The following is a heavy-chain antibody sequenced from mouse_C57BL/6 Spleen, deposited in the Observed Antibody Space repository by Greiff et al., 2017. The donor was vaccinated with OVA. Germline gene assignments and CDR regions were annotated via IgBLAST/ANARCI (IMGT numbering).Heavy chain of an antibody. CDR2: ISYDGSN. V-gene: IGHV3-6*01. CDR3: ARDHYYGSFDY. Sequence: EVKLQESGPGLVKPSQSLSLTCSVTGYSITSGYYWNWIRQFPGNKLEWMGYISYDGSNNYNPSLKNRISITRDTSKNQFFLKLNSVTTEDTATYDCARDHYYGSFDYWGQGTTLTVSS. D-gene: IGHD1-1*01. CDR1: GYSITSGYY. J-gene: IGHJ2*01.